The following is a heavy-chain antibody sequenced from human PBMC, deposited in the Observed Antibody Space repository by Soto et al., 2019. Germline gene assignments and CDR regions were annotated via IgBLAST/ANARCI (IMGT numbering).Heavy chain of an antibody. V-gene: IGHV4-59*01. D-gene: IGHD3-3*01. Sequence: SETLSLTCTVSGGFISSYYWSWIRQPPGKGLEWIGNIFYSGSTNYNPSLDSRVTMSVDTSNNQFSLKLKSVTAADTAIYYCARRRNTMTGDFDSWGHGALVTVSS. J-gene: IGHJ4*01. CDR3: ARRRNTMTGDFDS. CDR1: GGFISSYY. CDR2: IFYSGST.